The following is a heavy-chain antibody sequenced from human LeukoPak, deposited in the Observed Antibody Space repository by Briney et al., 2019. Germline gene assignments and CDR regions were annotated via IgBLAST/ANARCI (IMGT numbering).Heavy chain of an antibody. CDR3: ARHGQSTVLSHLDS. J-gene: IGHJ4*02. V-gene: IGHV4-59*08. Sequence: SETLSLTCTVSGDSISPYYWSWIRQPPGKGLEGIGYISYSGTTNYSPSLKSRVTLSVHTPQNHFSLSLTSVTAADTAVYYCARHGQSTVLSHLDSWGQGTLVTVSS. CDR2: ISYSGTT. D-gene: IGHD5/OR15-5a*01. CDR1: GDSISPYY.